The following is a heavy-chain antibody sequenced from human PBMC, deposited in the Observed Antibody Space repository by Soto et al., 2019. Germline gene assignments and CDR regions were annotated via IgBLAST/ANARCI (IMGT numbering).Heavy chain of an antibody. CDR3: ANIPPQYYGSGTRRIYYYYYYMDV. D-gene: IGHD3-10*01. CDR1: GFTFSSYA. V-gene: IGHV3-23*01. CDR2: ISGSGGST. J-gene: IGHJ6*03. Sequence: GGSLRLSCAASGFTFSSYAMSWVRQAPGKGLEWVSAISGSGGSTYYADSVKGRFTISRDNSKNTLYLQMNSLRAEETAVYYCANIPPQYYGSGTRRIYYYYYYMDVWGKGTTVTVSS.